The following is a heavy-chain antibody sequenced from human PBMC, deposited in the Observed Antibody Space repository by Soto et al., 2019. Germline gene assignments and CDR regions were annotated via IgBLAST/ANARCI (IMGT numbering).Heavy chain of an antibody. CDR1: GFSLNTRAVG. D-gene: IGHD3-16*01. CDR3: AHRHDLGGFDT. Sequence: QITLKESGPTLVKPTQTLTLTCTFSGFSLNTRAVGVGWIRQPPGKALEWLALINWNDDERYSPSLKDRLTITKDTSKNHVVLTMTNIDPVDTATHYCAHRHDLGGFDTWGQGTTVTVSS. J-gene: IGHJ3*02. V-gene: IGHV2-5*01. CDR2: INWNDDE.